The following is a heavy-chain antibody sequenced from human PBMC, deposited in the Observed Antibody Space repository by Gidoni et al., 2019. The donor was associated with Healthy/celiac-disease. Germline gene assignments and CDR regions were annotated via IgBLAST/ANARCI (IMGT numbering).Heavy chain of an antibody. D-gene: IGHD3-3*01. CDR2: INHSGRT. V-gene: IGHV4-34*01. Sequence: QVQLQQWGAGLLKPSETLSLTCAVYGGSFSGYSWSWIRQPPGKGLEWIGEINHSGRTNYNPSLKSRVTISVDTSKNQFSLKLSSVTAADTAVYYCARGLPRGIFGVVIMGNWFDPWGQGTLVTVSS. CDR1: GGSFSGYS. J-gene: IGHJ5*02. CDR3: ARGLPRGIFGVVIMGNWFDP.